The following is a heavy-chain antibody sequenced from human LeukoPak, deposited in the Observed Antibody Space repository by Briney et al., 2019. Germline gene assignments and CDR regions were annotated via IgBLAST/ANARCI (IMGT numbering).Heavy chain of an antibody. D-gene: IGHD3-22*01. CDR1: GFTFSDYY. CDR3: ARGLRAYYDSSGYYAFEY. V-gene: IGHV3-11*01. J-gene: IGHJ4*02. Sequence: GGSLRLSRAASGFTFSDYYMSWIRQAPGKGLEWVSYISSGAGTIYYADSVKGRFTISRDNAKNSLYLHMNSLRAEDTAVYYCARGLRAYYDSSGYYAFEYWGQGTLVTVSS. CDR2: ISSGAGTI.